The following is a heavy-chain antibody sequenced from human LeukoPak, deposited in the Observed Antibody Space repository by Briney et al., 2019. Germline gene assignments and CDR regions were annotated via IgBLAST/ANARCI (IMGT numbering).Heavy chain of an antibody. D-gene: IGHD3-10*01. J-gene: IGHJ4*02. CDR3: ARVRGSGSYYLIDY. Sequence: GGSLRLSRAASGFTFSSYGMHWVRQAPGKGLEWVAVIWYDGSNKYYADSVKGRFTISRDNSKNTLYLQMNSLRAEDTAVYYCARVRGSGSYYLIDYWGQGTLVTVSS. CDR2: IWYDGSNK. V-gene: IGHV3-33*01. CDR1: GFTFSSYG.